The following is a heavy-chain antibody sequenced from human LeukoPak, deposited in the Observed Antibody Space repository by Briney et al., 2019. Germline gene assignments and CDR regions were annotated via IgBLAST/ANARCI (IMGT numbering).Heavy chain of an antibody. CDR3: ARGFSHFDY. J-gene: IGHJ4*01. D-gene: IGHD3-10*01. Sequence: ASVKVSCKASGHTFTDDYMHWVRQAPGQGLEWMGWINPNSGGTNYAQKFQGRVTMTRDTSISTAYMELSRLRSDDTAVYYCARGFSHFDYWGQGPLVTVSS. V-gene: IGHV1-2*02. CDR1: GHTFTDDY. CDR2: INPNSGGT.